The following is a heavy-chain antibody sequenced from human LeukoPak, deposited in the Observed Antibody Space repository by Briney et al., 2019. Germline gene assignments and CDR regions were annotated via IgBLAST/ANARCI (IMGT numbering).Heavy chain of an antibody. CDR2: ISGSGGST. CDR3: AKPDYDFWSGYYTRPYYGMDV. Sequence: PGGSLRLSCAASGFTFSSYAMSWVRQAPGKGLEWVSAISGSGGSTYYADSVKGRFTISTDNSKNTLYLQMNSLRAEDTAVYYCAKPDYDFWSGYYTRPYYGMDVWGQGTTVTVSS. J-gene: IGHJ6*02. D-gene: IGHD3-3*01. V-gene: IGHV3-23*01. CDR1: GFTFSSYA.